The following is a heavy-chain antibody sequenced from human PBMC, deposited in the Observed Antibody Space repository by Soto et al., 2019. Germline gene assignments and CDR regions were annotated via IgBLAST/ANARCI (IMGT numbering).Heavy chain of an antibody. J-gene: IGHJ6*02. CDR3: ARVKRGYSSSWYVYGMDV. V-gene: IGHV1-8*01. CDR2: MNPNSGNT. D-gene: IGHD6-13*01. Sequence: ASVKVSCKASGYTFTSYDINWVRQATGQGLEWMGWMNPNSGNTGYAQKFQGRVTMTRNTSISTAYMELSSLRSEDTAVYYCARVKRGYSSSWYVYGMDVWGQGTTVTVSS. CDR1: GYTFTSYD.